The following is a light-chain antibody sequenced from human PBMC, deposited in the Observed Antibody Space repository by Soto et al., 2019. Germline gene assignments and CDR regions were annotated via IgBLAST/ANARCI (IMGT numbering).Light chain of an antibody. CDR2: GAS. Sequence: ELVLAQSPATLSPSTRAIATLSRKASQPVSSNLAWYQQKPGQAPRLLIYGASTRATGIPARFSGSGSGTEFTLTISSLQSEDFAVYFCQQYGSSLTCGGGTTGAIK. CDR3: QQYGSSLT. CDR1: QPVSSN. V-gene: IGKV3-15*01. J-gene: IGKJ4*01.